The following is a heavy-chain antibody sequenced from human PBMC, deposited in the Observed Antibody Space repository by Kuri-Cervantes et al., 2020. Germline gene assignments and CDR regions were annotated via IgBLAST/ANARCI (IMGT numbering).Heavy chain of an antibody. CDR3: ARGIDY. CDR2: ISSSRYI. J-gene: IGHJ4*02. Sequence: GGSLRLSCAASGFTFSRYSMNWVRQAPGKGLEWVASISSSRYIYYTNSVKGRFTISRDNAKNSLFPQMNSLRAEDSAVYYCARGIDYWGQGTLVTVSS. V-gene: IGHV3-21*01. CDR1: GFTFSRYS.